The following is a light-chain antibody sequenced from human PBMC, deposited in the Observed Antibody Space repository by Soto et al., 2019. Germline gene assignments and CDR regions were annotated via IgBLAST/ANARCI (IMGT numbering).Light chain of an antibody. CDR2: DTS. Sequence: EIVLTQSPATLSLSPGERATLSCRASQSLGYYLAWFQQKHGQAPRLLIYDTSNRASGIPARFSGSGSGTDFTLTISSLDPEDFAVYYCQQRRDSPLTFGGGTKVEIK. CDR3: QQRRDSPLT. CDR1: QSLGYY. J-gene: IGKJ4*01. V-gene: IGKV3-11*01.